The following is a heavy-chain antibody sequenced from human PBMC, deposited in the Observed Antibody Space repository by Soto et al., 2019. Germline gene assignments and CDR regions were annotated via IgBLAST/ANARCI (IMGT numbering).Heavy chain of an antibody. CDR1: GLTVSGKKY. V-gene: IGHV3-53*01. CDR2: LYDVDGT. D-gene: IGHD4-4*01. J-gene: IGHJ3*01. Sequence: ESGGGLIQPGGSLRLSCAAFGLTVSGKKYMAWVRQAPGKGQEWVSGLYDVDGTYYADSVKGRFTTSGDSSKTIVYLQMDSLRPDDTAVYYCASWHLQEHAYDVWGQGTTVTVSS. CDR3: ASWHLQEHAYDV.